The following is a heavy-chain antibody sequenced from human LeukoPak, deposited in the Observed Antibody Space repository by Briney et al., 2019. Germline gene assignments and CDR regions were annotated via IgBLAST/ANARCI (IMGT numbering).Heavy chain of an antibody. V-gene: IGHV1-2*02. Sequence: GASVKVSCKASGYNFTGYYIHWVRQAPGQGPEWMGWIIPNNGGTNYAQNFKGRVAMTRDTSISTAYMELSGLRCDGTAVYYCARAIRRSSGSPGVWFDPWGQGTLVTVSS. CDR3: ARAIRRSSGSPGVWFDP. J-gene: IGHJ5*02. CDR2: IIPNNGGT. CDR1: GYNFTGYY. D-gene: IGHD3-10*01.